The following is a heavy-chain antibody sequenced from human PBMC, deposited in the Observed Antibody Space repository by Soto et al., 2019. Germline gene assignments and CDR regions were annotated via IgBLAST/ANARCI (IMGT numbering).Heavy chain of an antibody. Sequence: QVQLVQSGAQVKKPGASVKVSCKASGYTFDNYALHLVRQAPGRRLEWMGWIHAGNGYTKYSQSFQGRVTMTRDTSASTVHMDLSSLRPEDTAVYYCASGQYSGYDFKLAFAIWGQGTMVTVSS. CDR3: ASGQYSGYDFKLAFAI. CDR1: GYTFDNYA. J-gene: IGHJ3*02. CDR2: IHAGNGYT. V-gene: IGHV1-3*01. D-gene: IGHD5-12*01.